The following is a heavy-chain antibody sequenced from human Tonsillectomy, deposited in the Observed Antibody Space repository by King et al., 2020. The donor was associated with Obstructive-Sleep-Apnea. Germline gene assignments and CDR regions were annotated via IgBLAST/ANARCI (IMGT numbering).Heavy chain of an antibody. CDR2: MNPNSGNP. CDR3: ARGVRTFDS. J-gene: IGHJ4*02. Sequence: QLVQSGAEIRKPGASVKVSCKASGYTFTSYDINWVRQATGPGLEWMGWMNPNSGNPGYAEKFQGRVTMTRNTSISTAYMELSSLRSEDTAVYYCARGVRTFDSWGQGTLVTVSS. CDR1: GYTFTSYD. V-gene: IGHV1-8*01.